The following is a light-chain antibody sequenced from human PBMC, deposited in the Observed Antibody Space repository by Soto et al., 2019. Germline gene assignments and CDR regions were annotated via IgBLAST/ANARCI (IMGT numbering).Light chain of an antibody. V-gene: IGKV3-15*01. CDR1: QSVSTD. CDR3: QQYNDWPGT. Sequence: EIAMTQSPATLSVSPGERATLSCRARQSVSTDLAWYQQKPGQAPRLLIYGASTRASGIPARFSGSGSGTEFTLTISSLQSEDFAVYFCQQYNDWPGTFGQGTKVEIK. CDR2: GAS. J-gene: IGKJ1*01.